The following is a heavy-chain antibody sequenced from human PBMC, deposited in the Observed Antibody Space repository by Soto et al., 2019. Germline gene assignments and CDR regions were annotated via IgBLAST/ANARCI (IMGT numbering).Heavy chain of an antibody. J-gene: IGHJ4*02. CDR3: ASHPAKYYYGSGPQFDY. CDR2: INAGNGNA. CDR1: GYTFTSYA. V-gene: IGHV1-3*01. Sequence: ASVKVSCKASGYTFTSYAMHWVRQAPGQRLEWMGWINAGNGNAKYSQKFQGRVTITRDTSASTAYMELSSLRSEDTAVYYCASHPAKYYYGSGPQFDYWGQGTLVTVSS. D-gene: IGHD3-10*01.